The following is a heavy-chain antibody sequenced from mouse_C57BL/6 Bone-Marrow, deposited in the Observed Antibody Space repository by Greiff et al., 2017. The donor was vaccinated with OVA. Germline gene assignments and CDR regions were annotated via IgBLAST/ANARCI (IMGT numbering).Heavy chain of an antibody. V-gene: IGHV7-1*01. CDR2: SRNKANDYTT. Sequence: EVKLVESGGGLVQSGRSLRLSCATSGFTFSDFYMEWVRQAPGKGLEWIAASRNKANDYTTEYSASVKGRFIVSRDTSQCILYLQMNALRAEDTAIYYCARDLRGFAYWGQGTLVTVSA. J-gene: IGHJ3*01. CDR1: GFTFSDFY. CDR3: ARDLRGFAY.